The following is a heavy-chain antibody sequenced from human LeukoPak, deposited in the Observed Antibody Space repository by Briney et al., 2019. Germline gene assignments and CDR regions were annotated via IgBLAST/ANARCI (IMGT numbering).Heavy chain of an antibody. Sequence: PGGSLRLSCAASGFTFSSYGMHWVRQAPGKGLEWVAVISYDGSNKYYADSVKGRFTISRDNSKNTLYLQMNSLRAEDTAVYYCAKCSARFLEWLLSVWGQGTLVTVSS. D-gene: IGHD3-3*01. J-gene: IGHJ4*02. V-gene: IGHV3-30*18. CDR1: GFTFSSYG. CDR3: AKCSARFLEWLLSV. CDR2: ISYDGSNK.